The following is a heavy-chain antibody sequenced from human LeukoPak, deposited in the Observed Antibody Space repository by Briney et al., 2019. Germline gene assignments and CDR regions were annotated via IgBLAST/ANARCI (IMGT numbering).Heavy chain of an antibody. D-gene: IGHD3-22*01. V-gene: IGHV3-30*18. Sequence: GGSLRLSCAASGFTFSNYAMHWVRQAPGKGLEWVALISYAGNNKYYADSVKGRFTISRDTSKNTLYLQMNSLRGEDTALYYCAKAPYLLPYYFDYWGQGTLVTVSS. CDR2: ISYAGNNK. CDR1: GFTFSNYA. CDR3: AKAPYLLPYYFDY. J-gene: IGHJ4*02.